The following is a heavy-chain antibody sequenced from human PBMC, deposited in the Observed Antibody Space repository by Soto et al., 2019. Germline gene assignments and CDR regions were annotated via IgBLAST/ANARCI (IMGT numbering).Heavy chain of an antibody. CDR3: VRENSGDGYNYFDS. CDR2: IYYSGNT. D-gene: IGHD5-12*01. CDR1: GGSISSVGYY. J-gene: IGHJ4*02. V-gene: IGHV4-31*03. Sequence: SETLSLTCTVSGGSISSVGYYWSWVRQYPGKGLEWIGYIYYSGNTYYNPSLKSRVTISVDTSKNQFSLRLTSVTAADTAVYYCVRENSGDGYNYFDSWGKEALVTVS.